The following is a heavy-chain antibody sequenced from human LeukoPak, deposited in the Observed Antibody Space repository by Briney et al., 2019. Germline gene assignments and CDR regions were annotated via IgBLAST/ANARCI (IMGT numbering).Heavy chain of an antibody. J-gene: IGHJ4*02. CDR3: ARDLDYYGSGSYGPGTYFDY. CDR1: GGSFSGYY. Sequence: PSETLSLTCAVYGGSFSGYYWSWIRQPPGKGLEWIGEINHSGSTNYNPSPKSRVTISVDTSKNQFSLKLSSVTAADTAVYYCARDLDYYGSGSYGPGTYFDYWGQRTLVTVSS. CDR2: INHSGST. V-gene: IGHV4-34*01. D-gene: IGHD3-10*01.